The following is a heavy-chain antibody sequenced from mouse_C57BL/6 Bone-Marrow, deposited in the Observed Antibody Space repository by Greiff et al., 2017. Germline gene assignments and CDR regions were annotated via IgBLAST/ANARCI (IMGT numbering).Heavy chain of an antibody. D-gene: IGHD2-4*01. V-gene: IGHV1-15*01. CDR3: TRTKPYYDYDDYAMDY. CDR2: IDPETGGT. Sequence: VQRVESGAELVRPGASVTLSCKASGYTFTDYEMHWVKQTPVHGLEWIGAIDPETGGTAYNQKFKGKAILTADKSSSTAYMELRSLTSEDSAVYYCTRTKPYYDYDDYAMDYWGQGTSVTVSS. J-gene: IGHJ4*01. CDR1: GYTFTDYE.